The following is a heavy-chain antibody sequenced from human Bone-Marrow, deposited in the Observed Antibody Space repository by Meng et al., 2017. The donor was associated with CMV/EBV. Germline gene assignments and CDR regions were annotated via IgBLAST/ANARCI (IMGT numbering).Heavy chain of an antibody. V-gene: IGHV3-73*01. D-gene: IGHD3-3*02. CDR2: IRSKPNNYAT. J-gene: IGHJ3*02. Sequence: GESLKISCAASGFTFSGSAMHWVRQASGKGLEWVGHIRSKPNNYATTYAASVKGRFTISRDDSKNTAYLQMNSLTTEDTAVYYCTRQGIYWAFDIWGQWTMVTVSS. CDR1: GFTFSGSA. CDR3: TRQGIYWAFDI.